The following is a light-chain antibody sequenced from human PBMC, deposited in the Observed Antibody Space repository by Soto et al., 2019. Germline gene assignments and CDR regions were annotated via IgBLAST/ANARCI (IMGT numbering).Light chain of an antibody. CDR1: QSVSSN. V-gene: IGKV3-15*01. Sequence: EVVMTQSPATLSVSPGERATLSCRASQSVSSNLAWYQQKPGQAPRLLIYGASTRATGIPARFSGSGSGTDFTLTTSSLQPEDFAVSYCQQYNNWPPWTFGQGTKVEIK. J-gene: IGKJ1*01. CDR2: GAS. CDR3: QQYNNWPPWT.